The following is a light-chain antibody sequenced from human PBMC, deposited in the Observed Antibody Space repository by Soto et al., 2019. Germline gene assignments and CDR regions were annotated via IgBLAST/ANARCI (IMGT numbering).Light chain of an antibody. CDR2: DTF. V-gene: IGKV3-15*01. CDR3: QLFVTWPLT. J-gene: IGKJ4*01. CDR1: QGIGDT. Sequence: ELVRMESPATKSVSQGDEATLSFRAGQGIGDTLAWYQQKPCQTPRLLIYDTFIRATGVPARFSGSRSGAEFTLTIAGLQSEACAVYYSQLFVTWPLTFAGGTELDIK.